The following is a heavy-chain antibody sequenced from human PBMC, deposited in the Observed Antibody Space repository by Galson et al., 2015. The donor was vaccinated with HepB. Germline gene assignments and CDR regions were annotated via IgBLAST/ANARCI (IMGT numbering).Heavy chain of an antibody. CDR3: AKGSIVVVPAAIMLGY. CDR2: ISYDGSNK. J-gene: IGHJ4*02. D-gene: IGHD2-2*02. Sequence: SLRLSCAASGFTFSSYGMHWVRQAPGKGLEWVAVISYDGSNKYYADSVKGRFTISRDNSKNTLYLQMNSLRAEDTAVYYCAKGSIVVVPAAIMLGYWGQGTLVTVSS. CDR1: GFTFSSYG. V-gene: IGHV3-30*18.